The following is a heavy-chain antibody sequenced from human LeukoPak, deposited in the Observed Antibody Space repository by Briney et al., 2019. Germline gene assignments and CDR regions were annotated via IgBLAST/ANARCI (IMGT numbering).Heavy chain of an antibody. Sequence: ASVKVSCKASGYTFTSYDINWVRQATGQGLEWMGWMNPNSGNTGYAQKFQGRVTMTRNTSISTAYMELSSLRSEDTAVYYCARGVSVSSGWETLNWFDPWGQGTLVTVSS. CDR1: GYTFTSYD. CDR2: MNPNSGNT. V-gene: IGHV1-8*01. J-gene: IGHJ5*02. D-gene: IGHD6-19*01. CDR3: ARGVSVSSGWETLNWFDP.